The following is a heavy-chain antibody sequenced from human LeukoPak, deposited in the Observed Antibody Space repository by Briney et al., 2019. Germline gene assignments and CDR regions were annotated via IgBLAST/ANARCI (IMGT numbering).Heavy chain of an antibody. CDR1: GYRFTTYW. J-gene: IGHJ4*02. V-gene: IGHV5-51*01. CDR3: ARARYCSGGSCYAEY. CDR2: IYPGDSDT. D-gene: IGHD2-15*01. Sequence: GEFLKISCKGSGYRFTTYWIGWVRQMPGKGLEWVGVIYPGDSDTRYSPSFQGQVTISADKSISTVYLQWSSLKASDTAMYYCARARYCSGGSCYAEYWGQGTLVTVSS.